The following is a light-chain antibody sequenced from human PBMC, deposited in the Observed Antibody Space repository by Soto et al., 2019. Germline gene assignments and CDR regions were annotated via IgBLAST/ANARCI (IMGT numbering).Light chain of an antibody. J-gene: IGLJ1*01. V-gene: IGLV2-11*01. CDR1: SSDVGGYDF. CDR3: CSYAGSYTYV. CDR2: DVS. Sequence: QSALTQPRSVSGSPGQSVTISCTGTSSDVGGYDFVSWYQQYPGTVPKLIIYDVSKRPSGVPDRFSGSRSGNTASLTISGLQAEDEADYYCCSYAGSYTYVFGTGTKLTVL.